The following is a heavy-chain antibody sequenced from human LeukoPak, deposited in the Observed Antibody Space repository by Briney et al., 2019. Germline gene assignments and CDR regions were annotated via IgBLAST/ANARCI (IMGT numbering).Heavy chain of an antibody. D-gene: IGHD2-21*02. Sequence: SGTLSLTCAVSGGSISSSNWWSWVRQPPGKGLEWIGEIYHSGSTNYNPSLKSRVTISVDTSKNQFSLKLSSVTAADTAVYYCARAPTYCGGDCYPWGMDVWGQGTTVTVSS. J-gene: IGHJ6*02. CDR3: ARAPTYCGGDCYPWGMDV. V-gene: IGHV4-4*02. CDR2: IYHSGST. CDR1: GGSISSSNW.